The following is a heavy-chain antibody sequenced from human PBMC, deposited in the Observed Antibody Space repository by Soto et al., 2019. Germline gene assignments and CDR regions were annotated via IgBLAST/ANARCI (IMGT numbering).Heavy chain of an antibody. V-gene: IGHV2-5*02. D-gene: IGHD1-26*01. CDR2: IYWDDDK. J-gene: IGHJ5*02. CDR1: GFSLTTSGVG. CDR3: AYRVTFRTYWEVGYYGP. Sequence: QITLKESGPTLVEPTETLTLTCSFSGFSLTTSGVGVGWLRQAPGKALECLGIIYWDDDKRYNPSLKNRLTISQDTSKNQVVLSINYMEPVDTATYFCAYRVTFRTYWEVGYYGPWGQGTLVTVS.